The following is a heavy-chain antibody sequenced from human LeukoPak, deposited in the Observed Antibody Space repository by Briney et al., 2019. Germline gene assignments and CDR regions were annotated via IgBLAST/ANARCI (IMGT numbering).Heavy chain of an antibody. J-gene: IGHJ4*02. D-gene: IGHD3-10*01. CDR1: GYTFTAYY. Sequence: ASVKVSCKASGYTFTAYYMYWVRQAPGQGLEWMGIINPSGGSTSYAQKFQGRVTMTRDTSTSTVYMELSSLRSEDTAVYYCARDSGMVRGTVDYWGQGTLVTVSS. V-gene: IGHV1-46*01. CDR2: INPSGGST. CDR3: ARDSGMVRGTVDY.